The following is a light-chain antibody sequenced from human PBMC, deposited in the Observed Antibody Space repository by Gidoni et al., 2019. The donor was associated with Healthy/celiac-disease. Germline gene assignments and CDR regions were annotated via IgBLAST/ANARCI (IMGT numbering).Light chain of an antibody. CDR1: QSVSSY. V-gene: IGKV3-11*01. CDR2: DAS. Sequence: EIVLTQSPATLSLSPGERATLSCRASQSVSSYLAWYRQKPGQAPRLLIYDASNRATGIPARFSGSGSGTDFTLTISSLEPEDFAVYYCQQRSNWPPWTFXQXTKVEIK. CDR3: QQRSNWPPWT. J-gene: IGKJ1*01.